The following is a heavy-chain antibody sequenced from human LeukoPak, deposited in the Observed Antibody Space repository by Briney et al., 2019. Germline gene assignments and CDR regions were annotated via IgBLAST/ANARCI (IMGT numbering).Heavy chain of an antibody. V-gene: IGHV3-23*01. CDR3: AKRDRPCSGDCSAPYYFDY. J-gene: IGHJ4*02. D-gene: IGHD2-21*02. CDR2: ISNSGRNT. CDR1: GFAFSSYA. Sequence: PGGSLRLSCAASGFAFSSYAMSWVRQAPGKGLEWVSSISNSGRNTYYSDSVKGRFTISRDNSKNTLYLQMSSLRAEDTAVYYCAKRDRPCSGDCSAPYYFDYWGQGTLVTVSS.